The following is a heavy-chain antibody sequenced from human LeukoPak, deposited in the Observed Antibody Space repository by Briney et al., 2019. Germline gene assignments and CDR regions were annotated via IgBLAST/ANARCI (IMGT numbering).Heavy chain of an antibody. D-gene: IGHD2-15*01. J-gene: IGHJ4*02. V-gene: IGHV3-23*01. CDR3: AKGFLVVVAATLIDY. CDR1: GFTFSSYA. Sequence: PGGSLRLSCAASGFTFSSYAMSWVRQAPGKGLEWVSAISGSGGSTYYADSVKGRFTISRDNSKNTLYLQMNSLRAEDTALYYCAKGFLVVVAATLIDYWGQGTLVTVSS. CDR2: ISGSGGST.